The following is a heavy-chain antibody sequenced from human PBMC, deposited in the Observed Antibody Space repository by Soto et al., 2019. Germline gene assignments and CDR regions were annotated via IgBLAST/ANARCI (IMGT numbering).Heavy chain of an antibody. J-gene: IGHJ6*02. CDR1: GGSFIGYY. D-gene: IGHD3-3*01. CDR3: ARGRHGFWSGYLSRMGV. CDR2: INHSGST. Sequence: PSETLSLPCAVYGGSFIGYYWSWIRQPPGKGLEWIGEINHSGSTNYNPSLKSRVTISVDTSKNQFSLKLSSVTAADPAVYYCARGRHGFWSGYLSRMGVWGQGPTVTVSS. V-gene: IGHV4-34*01.